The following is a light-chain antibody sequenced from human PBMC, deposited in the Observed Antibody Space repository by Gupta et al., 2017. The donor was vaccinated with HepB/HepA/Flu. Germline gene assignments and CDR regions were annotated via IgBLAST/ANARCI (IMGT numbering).Light chain of an antibody. CDR2: EVT. CDR1: SSDIGTYDF. J-gene: IGLJ3*02. Sequence: QSALTQPVSVSGSPGQSSTISFTVTSSDIGTYDFVSWFQQHPGKAPKLMIYEVTKRPSGVSNRFSGSKSGNTASLTISGLQAEDEAGYHCCSYAGSETLVFGGGTKLTVL. CDR3: CSYAGSETLV. V-gene: IGLV2-23*02.